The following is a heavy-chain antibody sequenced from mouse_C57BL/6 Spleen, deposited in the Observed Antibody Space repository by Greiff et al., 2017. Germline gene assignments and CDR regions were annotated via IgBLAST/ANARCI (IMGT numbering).Heavy chain of an antibody. D-gene: IGHD4-1*01. J-gene: IGHJ2*01. Sequence: VQLVESGGDLVKPGGSLKLSCAASGFTFSSYGMSWVRQTPDKRLEWVATISSGGSYTYYPDSVKGRFTISRDNAKNTLYLQMSSLKSEDTAMYYCARQGDWDGFDYWGQGTTLTVSS. CDR2: ISSGGSYT. CDR1: GFTFSSYG. V-gene: IGHV5-6*01. CDR3: ARQGDWDGFDY.